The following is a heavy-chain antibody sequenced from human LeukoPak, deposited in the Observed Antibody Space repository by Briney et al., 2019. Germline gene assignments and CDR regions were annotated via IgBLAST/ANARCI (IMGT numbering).Heavy chain of an antibody. V-gene: IGHV3-74*01. CDR3: ARGRPHGNDY. CDR2: IASDGSST. D-gene: IGHD4-23*01. CDR1: GFTFSSYW. J-gene: IGHJ4*02. Sequence: GGSLRLSCAASGFTFSSYWMNWVRQAPGKGQVWVSRIASDGSSTTYADSVKGRFSISRDNAKNTLYPQMYSLRVEDTAVYYCARGRPHGNDYWGQGTLVTVSS.